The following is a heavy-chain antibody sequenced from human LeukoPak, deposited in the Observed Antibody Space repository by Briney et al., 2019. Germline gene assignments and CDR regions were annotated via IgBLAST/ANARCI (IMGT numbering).Heavy chain of an antibody. CDR3: AGASYYYDSSGYYAPLFDY. Sequence: SETLSLTCTVSGGSISSGDYYWSWIRQPPGKGLEWIGYIYYSGSTYYNPSLKSRVTISVDTSKNQFSLKLSSVTAADTAVYYCAGASYYYDSSGYYAPLFDYWGQGTLVTVSS. D-gene: IGHD3-22*01. V-gene: IGHV4-30-4*01. CDR1: GGSISSGDYY. J-gene: IGHJ4*02. CDR2: IYYSGST.